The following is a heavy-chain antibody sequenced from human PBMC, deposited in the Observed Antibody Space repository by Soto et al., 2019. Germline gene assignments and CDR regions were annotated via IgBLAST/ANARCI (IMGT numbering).Heavy chain of an antibody. J-gene: IGHJ6*02. V-gene: IGHV3-30-3*01. CDR3: ARAGDYGVYGGYYYYGMDV. CDR1: GFTFSSYA. D-gene: IGHD4-17*01. Sequence: QVQLVESGGGVVQPGRSLRLSCAASGFTFSSYAMHWVRQAPGKGLEWVAVISYDGSNKYYADSVKGRFTISRDNSKNTLYLQMTSLGAEDTAVYYCARAGDYGVYGGYYYYGMDVWGQGTTLTVCS. CDR2: ISYDGSNK.